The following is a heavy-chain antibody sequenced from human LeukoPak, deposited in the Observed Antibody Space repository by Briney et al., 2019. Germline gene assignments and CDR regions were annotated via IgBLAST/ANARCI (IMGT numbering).Heavy chain of an antibody. Sequence: GASVKVSCKASGYTFTGYYMHWVRQAPGQGLEWMGWINPNSGGTNYAQNFQGRVIMTRDTSTSTAYMDLIRLTSDDTAVYYCATPGGHFDWSTAGYWGQGTLVTVSS. CDR3: ATPGGHFDWSTAGY. V-gene: IGHV1-2*02. D-gene: IGHD3-9*01. J-gene: IGHJ4*02. CDR2: INPNSGGT. CDR1: GYTFTGYY.